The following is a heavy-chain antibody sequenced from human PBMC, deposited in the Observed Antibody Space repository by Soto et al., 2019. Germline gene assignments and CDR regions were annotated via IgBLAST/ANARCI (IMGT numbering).Heavy chain of an antibody. J-gene: IGHJ6*02. CDR2: IIPIPGTA. D-gene: IGHD2-2*01. V-gene: IGHV1-69*01. CDR1: GGTFGSYA. CDR3: ARSQGSSTSLEIYYYYYYGMDV. Sequence: QVPLVQSGAEVKKPGSSVKVSCKASGGTFGSYAISWVRQAPGQGLEWMGGIIPIPGTANYAQKFQGRVTIAADESTSTAYMELRSLRSEDTAVYYCARSQGSSTSLEIYYYYYYGMDVWGQGTTVTVSS.